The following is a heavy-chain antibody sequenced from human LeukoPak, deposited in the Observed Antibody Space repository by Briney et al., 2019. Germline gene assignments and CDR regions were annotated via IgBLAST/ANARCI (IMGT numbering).Heavy chain of an antibody. CDR1: GFTFSDYY. CDR3: ARSYDSSGYYYVAGFGAFDI. CDR2: ISSSGSTI. D-gene: IGHD3-22*01. V-gene: IGHV3-11*04. Sequence: GGSLRLSCAASGFTFSDYYMSWIRQAPGKGLEWVSYISSSGSTIYYADSVKGRFTISRDNAKNSLYLQMNSLRAEDTAVYYCARSYDSSGYYYVAGFGAFDIWGQGTMVTVSS. J-gene: IGHJ3*02.